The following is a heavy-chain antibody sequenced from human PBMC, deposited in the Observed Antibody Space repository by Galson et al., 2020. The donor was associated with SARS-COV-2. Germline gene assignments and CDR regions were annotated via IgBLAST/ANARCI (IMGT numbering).Heavy chain of an antibody. D-gene: IGHD3-3*01. CDR1: GYTFTSYD. Sequence: ASVKVSCKASGYTFTSYDINWVRQATGQGLEWMGWMNPNSGNTGYAQKFQGRVTMTRNTSKSTAYMELSSLRSEDTAVYYCARGAITIFGGVIHTHFDYWGQGTLVTVSS. V-gene: IGHV1-8*01. J-gene: IGHJ4*02. CDR2: MNPNSGNT. CDR3: ARGAITIFGGVIHTHFDY.